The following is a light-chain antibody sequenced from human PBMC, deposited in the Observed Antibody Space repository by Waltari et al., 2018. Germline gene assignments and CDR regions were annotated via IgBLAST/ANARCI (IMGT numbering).Light chain of an antibody. CDR2: DVS. CDR3: SSYITTNTLEL. CDR1: SSAVGPYNY. V-gene: IGLV2-14*03. J-gene: IGLJ3*02. Sequence: QSALTPPASVSGSPGQSITISCTGTSSAVGPYNYVSWYQQHPGKAPKLLIYDVSYRPSGVSYRFSGSKSGNTASLTISGLQAEDEADYYCSSYITTNTLELFGGGTSLTVL.